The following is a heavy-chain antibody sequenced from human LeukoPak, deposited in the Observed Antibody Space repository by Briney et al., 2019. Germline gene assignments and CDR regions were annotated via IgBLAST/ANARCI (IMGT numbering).Heavy chain of an antibody. CDR1: GYTFTSYG. CDR3: ARDLVDSGSYYAGYYFDY. Sequence: ASVKVSCKASGYTFTSYGISWVRQAPGQGLEWMGWISAYNGNTHYAQKLQGRVTMTRDMSTSTVYMELSSLRSEDTAVYYCARDLVDSGSYYAGYYFDYWGQGTLVTVSS. V-gene: IGHV1-18*01. J-gene: IGHJ4*02. D-gene: IGHD1-26*01. CDR2: ISAYNGNT.